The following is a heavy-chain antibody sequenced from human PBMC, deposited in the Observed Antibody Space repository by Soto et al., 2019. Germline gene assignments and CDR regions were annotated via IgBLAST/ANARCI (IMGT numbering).Heavy chain of an antibody. D-gene: IGHD6-13*01. CDR2: ISYDGSNK. J-gene: IGHJ6*04. CDR1: GFTFSSYG. V-gene: IGHV3-30*18. Sequence: GGSLRLSCAASGFTFSSYGMHWVRQAPGKGLEWVAVISYDGSNKYYADSVKGRFTISRDNSKNTLYLQMNSLRAEDTAVYYCSKEQQFIFYYVGMDVWGEWTTVTVSS. CDR3: SKEQQFIFYYVGMDV.